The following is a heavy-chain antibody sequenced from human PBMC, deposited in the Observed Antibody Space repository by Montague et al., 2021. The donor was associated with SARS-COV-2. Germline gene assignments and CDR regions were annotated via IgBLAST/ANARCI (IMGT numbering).Heavy chain of an antibody. J-gene: IGHJ6*02. CDR2: ISHSGTT. CDR1: GASFSGYY. Sequence: SETLSLTCAVYGASFSGYYWNFIRQTPGKGLEWLGEISHSGTTKYNPSLKSRFTISADTSKNQFSLTLTSVTAADTAVYFCARRRGRVWGLDVWGHGTTVTVSS. D-gene: IGHD3-16*01. V-gene: IGHV4-34*01. CDR3: ARRRGRVWGLDV.